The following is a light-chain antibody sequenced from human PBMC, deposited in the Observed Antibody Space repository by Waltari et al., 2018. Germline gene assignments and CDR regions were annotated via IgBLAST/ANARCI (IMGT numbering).Light chain of an antibody. CDR3: SSYTTNTRV. V-gene: IGLV2-14*03. Sequence: QSALTQPDSVSGSPGQSITISCTGNSGDLVLGNRVPWYQQYPGKAPKLMIYDVSSRPSGVSDRFSGSKSGNTASLTISGLQVEDEADYYCSSYTTNTRVFGGGTKLTVL. CDR1: SGDLVLGNR. J-gene: IGLJ3*02. CDR2: DVS.